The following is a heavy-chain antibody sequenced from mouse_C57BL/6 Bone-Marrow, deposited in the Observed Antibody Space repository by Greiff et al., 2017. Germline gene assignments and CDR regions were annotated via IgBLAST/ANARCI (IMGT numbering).Heavy chain of an antibody. Sequence: EVQVVESGGDLVKPGGSLKLSCAASGFTFSSYGMSWVRQTPDKRLEWVATISSGGSYTYYPDSVKGRFTISRDNAKNTLYLQMSSLKSEDTAMYYCARRTTVRYFDVWGTGTTVTVSS. D-gene: IGHD1-1*01. CDR3: ARRTTVRYFDV. CDR2: ISSGGSYT. J-gene: IGHJ1*03. V-gene: IGHV5-6*01. CDR1: GFTFSSYG.